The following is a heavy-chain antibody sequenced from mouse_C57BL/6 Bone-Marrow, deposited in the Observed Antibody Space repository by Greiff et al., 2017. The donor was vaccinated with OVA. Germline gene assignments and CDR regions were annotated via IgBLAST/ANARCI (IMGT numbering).Heavy chain of an antibody. V-gene: IGHV1-81*01. Sequence: VQLVESGAELARPGASVKLSCKASGYTFTSYGISWVKQRTGQGLEWIGEIYPRSGNTYYNKKFKGKATLTADKSSSSAYMELRSLTSEDSAVYFCARRLYAMDYWGQGTSVTVSS. J-gene: IGHJ4*01. CDR2: IYPRSGNT. CDR3: ARRLYAMDY. CDR1: GYTFTSYG.